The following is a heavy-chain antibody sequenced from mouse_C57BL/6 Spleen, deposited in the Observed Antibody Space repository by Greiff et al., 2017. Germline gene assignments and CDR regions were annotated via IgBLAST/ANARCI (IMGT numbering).Heavy chain of an antibody. D-gene: IGHD1-1*01. CDR2: ISGGGGNT. CDR1: GFTFSSYT. Sequence: EVNVVESGGGLVKPGGSLKLSCAASGFTFSSYTMSWVRQTPEKRLEWVATISGGGGNTYYPDSVKGRFTISRDNAKHTLYLQMSSLRSEDTALYYCARPYYYGSSPFDYWGQGTTLTVAS. V-gene: IGHV5-9*01. J-gene: IGHJ2*01. CDR3: ARPYYYGSSPFDY.